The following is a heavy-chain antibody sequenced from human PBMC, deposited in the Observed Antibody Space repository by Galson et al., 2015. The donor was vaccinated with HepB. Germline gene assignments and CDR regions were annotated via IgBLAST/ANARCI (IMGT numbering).Heavy chain of an antibody. CDR1: GYTFTDYY. CDR3: ARVARGYTYGNPYFDF. Sequence: SVKVSCKASGYTFTDYYIHWVRQAPGQGLEWMGRSNPNSGGTSYAQKFQGRVTMTIDTSITTGYMELSSLRSDDTAVYYCARVARGYTYGNPYFDFRGQGTLVTVSS. CDR2: SNPNSGGT. V-gene: IGHV1-2*06. J-gene: IGHJ4*02. D-gene: IGHD5-18*01.